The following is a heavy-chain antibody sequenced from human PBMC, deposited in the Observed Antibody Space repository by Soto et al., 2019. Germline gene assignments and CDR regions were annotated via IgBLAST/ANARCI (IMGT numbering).Heavy chain of an antibody. J-gene: IGHJ6*02. D-gene: IGHD6-13*01. CDR2: ISAYNGNT. CDR3: ARDQSIAALNYYYYYAMDV. CDR1: GYTFTSYG. Sequence: DSVKVSCKASGYTFTSYGISWVRQAPGQGLEWMGWISAYNGNTNYAQKLQGRGTMTTDTSTSTAYMELRSLRSDDTAVYYCARDQSIAALNYYYYYAMDVWGQGTTVTVSS. V-gene: IGHV1-18*04.